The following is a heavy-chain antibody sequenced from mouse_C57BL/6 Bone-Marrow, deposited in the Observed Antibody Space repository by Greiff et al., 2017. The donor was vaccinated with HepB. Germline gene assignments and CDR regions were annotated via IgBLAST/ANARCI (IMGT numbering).Heavy chain of an antibody. CDR3: ARAPYSNYSYAMDY. V-gene: IGHV3-3*01. J-gene: IGHJ4*01. Sequence: EVQLVESGPSLVRPSQTLSLTCTVTGFSINSDCYWIWIRQFPGNKLEYIGYTFYSGITYYNPSLESRTYITRDTSKNQFSLKLSSVTTEDTATYYCARAPYSNYSYAMDYWGQGTSVTVSS. CDR1: GFSINSDCY. CDR2: TFYSGIT. D-gene: IGHD2-5*01.